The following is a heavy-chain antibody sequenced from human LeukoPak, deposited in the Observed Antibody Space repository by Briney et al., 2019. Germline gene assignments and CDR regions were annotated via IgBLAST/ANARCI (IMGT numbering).Heavy chain of an antibody. CDR3: ARAPPRIAARRGYYFDP. V-gene: IGHV4-59*11. Sequence: SETLSLTCTVSGGSINSHYWSWVRQPPGKGLVWIGYISYSGNTNYNPSLKSRVTISVDTSKNQFSLKLSSVTAADTAVYYCARAPPRIAARRGYYFDPWGQGTLVTVSS. CDR1: GGSINSHY. D-gene: IGHD6-6*01. CDR2: ISYSGNT. J-gene: IGHJ4*02.